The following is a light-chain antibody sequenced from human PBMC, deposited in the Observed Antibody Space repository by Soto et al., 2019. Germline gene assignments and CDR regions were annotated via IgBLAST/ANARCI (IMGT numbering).Light chain of an antibody. CDR1: SSDVGGYNY. CDR3: SSYTSSSTPLGV. V-gene: IGLV2-14*01. CDR2: EVS. Sequence: QSALTQPASVSGSPGQSITISCTGTSSDVGGYNYVSWYQQHPGKAPKLMIYEVSNRPSGVFNRFSGSKSGNTASLTISGLQAEDEADYYCSSYTSSSTPLGVFGGGTKLTVL. J-gene: IGLJ2*01.